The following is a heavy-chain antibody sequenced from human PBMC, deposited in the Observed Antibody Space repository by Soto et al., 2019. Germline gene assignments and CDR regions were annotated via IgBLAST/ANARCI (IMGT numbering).Heavy chain of an antibody. J-gene: IGHJ4*02. Sequence: QVQLVESGGGVVQPGRSLRLSCAASGFTFSSYAMHWVRQAPGRGMEWVAVISYDGSNKYNADSVKGRFTISSDNSKNALYLQMNSLRAEDTAVYYCGREVYYWGQGTLVTVSS. CDR2: ISYDGSNK. CDR3: GREVYY. CDR1: GFTFSSYA. V-gene: IGHV3-30-3*01.